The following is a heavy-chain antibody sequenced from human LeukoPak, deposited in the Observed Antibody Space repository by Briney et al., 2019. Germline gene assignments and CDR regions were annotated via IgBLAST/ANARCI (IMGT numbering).Heavy chain of an antibody. D-gene: IGHD3-22*01. J-gene: IGHJ4*02. CDR3: ARDGYYYDSSGYYLDY. CDR1: GFTFSSYG. V-gene: IGHV3-33*01. Sequence: GGSLRLSCAASGFTFSSYGMHWVRQAPGKGLEWVAVIWYDGSNKYYADSVKGRFTISRDNSKNTLYLQMNSLRAEDTAVYYCARDGYYYDSSGYYLDYWGQGTLVTVSS. CDR2: IWYDGSNK.